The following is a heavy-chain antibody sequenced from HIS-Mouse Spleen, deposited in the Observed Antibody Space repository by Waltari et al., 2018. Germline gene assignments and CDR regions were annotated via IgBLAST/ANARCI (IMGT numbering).Heavy chain of an antibody. CDR2: ISCDGSNK. V-gene: IGHV3-30*18. CDR3: AKASSGWLDY. Sequence: QVQLVESGGGVVQPGRSLRLSCAASGFTFSSYGMHWVRQAPGKGLERVAVISCDGSNKYYADSVKGRFTISRDNSKNTLCLQMNSLSAEDTAVYYCAKASSGWLDYWGQGTLVTVSS. J-gene: IGHJ4*02. CDR1: GFTFSSYG. D-gene: IGHD6-19*01.